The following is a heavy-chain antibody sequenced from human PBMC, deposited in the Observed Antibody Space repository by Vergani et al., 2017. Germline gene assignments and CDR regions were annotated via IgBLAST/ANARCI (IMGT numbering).Heavy chain of an antibody. Sequence: QVQLVQSGAEVKKPGASVKVSCKASGYTFTGYYMHWVRQAPGQGLEWMGWINPNSGGTNYAQKFQGRVTMTRDTSISTAYMELSRLRSDDTAVYYCARDPVRPWYSSSSSCLGNYYYYKAGGGKATAATSSS. D-gene: IGHD2-2*01. J-gene: IGHJ6*03. CDR2: INPNSGGT. CDR3: ARDPVRPWYSSSSSCLGNYYYYKAG. V-gene: IGHV1-2*02. CDR1: GYTFTGYY.